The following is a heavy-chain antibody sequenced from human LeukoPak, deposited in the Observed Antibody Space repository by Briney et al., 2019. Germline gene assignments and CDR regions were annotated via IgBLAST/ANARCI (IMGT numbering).Heavy chain of an antibody. D-gene: IGHD3-22*01. CDR2: ISYDGNTE. CDR1: GXTXXXXG. J-gene: IGHJ4*02. CDR3: AKVHLTYYFDSSGYGFQDY. Sequence: GXTXXXXGMXWXXXAPGKGMEWVAVISYDGNTEYYAHSVKCRFTISRDNSKTTLYPQMNSLRAEDTAVYYCAKVHLTYYFDSSGYGFQDYWGQGTLVTVSS. V-gene: IGHV3-30*18.